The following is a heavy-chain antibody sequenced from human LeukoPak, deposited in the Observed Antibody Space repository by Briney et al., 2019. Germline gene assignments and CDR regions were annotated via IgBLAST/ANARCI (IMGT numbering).Heavy chain of an antibody. Sequence: PSETLSLTCTVSGGSISSSSYYWGWIRQPPGKGLEWIGSIYYLGSTYYNPSLKSRVTISVDRSKNQFSLKLSSVTAADTAVYYCARRYCTNGVCPLDIWGQGTMVTVSS. D-gene: IGHD2-8*01. CDR2: IYYLGST. J-gene: IGHJ3*02. CDR1: GGSISSSSYY. CDR3: ARRYCTNGVCPLDI. V-gene: IGHV4-39*07.